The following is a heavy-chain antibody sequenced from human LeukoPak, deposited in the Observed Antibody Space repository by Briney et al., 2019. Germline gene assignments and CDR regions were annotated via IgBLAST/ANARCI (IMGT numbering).Heavy chain of an antibody. V-gene: IGHV3-23*01. CDR1: GFTFNNYG. CDR3: ARLRWEVTHYWYFDL. Sequence: PGGSLRLSCAASGFTFNNYGMSWVRQAPGRGLERVAAISPSGGSTYFADSVRGRFTISRDNSKNTVYVQMNSLRAEDTAVYYCARLRWEVTHYWYFDLWGRGTLVTVSS. CDR2: ISPSGGST. D-gene: IGHD4-23*01. J-gene: IGHJ2*01.